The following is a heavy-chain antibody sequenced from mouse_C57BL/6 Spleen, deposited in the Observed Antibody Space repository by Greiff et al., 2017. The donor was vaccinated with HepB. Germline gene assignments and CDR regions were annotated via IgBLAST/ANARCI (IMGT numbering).Heavy chain of an antibody. CDR1: GYSITSGYY. CDR3: ARERGGRGFAY. D-gene: IGHD3-3*01. Sequence: EVQRVESGPGLVKPSQSLSLTCSVTGYSITSGYYWNWIRQFPGNKLEWMGYISYDGSNNYNPSLKYRISITRDTSKNQFFLKLNSVTTEDTATDYCARERGGRGFAYWGQGTLVTVSA. V-gene: IGHV3-6*01. J-gene: IGHJ3*01. CDR2: ISYDGSN.